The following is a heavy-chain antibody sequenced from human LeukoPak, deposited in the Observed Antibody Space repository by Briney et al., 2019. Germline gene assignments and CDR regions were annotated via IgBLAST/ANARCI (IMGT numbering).Heavy chain of an antibody. V-gene: IGHV4-34*01. Sequence: SETLSLTCAVYGGSFTGYYWSRIRQPPGKGLEWIGEINHSGSTNYNPSLKSRVTISVDTSKNQFSLKLSSVTAADTAVYYCARPLLDGYKDFDYWGQGTLVTVSS. CDR2: INHSGST. D-gene: IGHD5-24*01. J-gene: IGHJ4*02. CDR1: GGSFTGYY. CDR3: ARPLLDGYKDFDY.